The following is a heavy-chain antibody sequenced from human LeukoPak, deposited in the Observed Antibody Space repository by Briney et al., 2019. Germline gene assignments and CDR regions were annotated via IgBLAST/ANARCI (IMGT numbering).Heavy chain of an antibody. CDR2: ISAYNGNT. CDR3: ARIGYSSSWYFGLNAFDI. V-gene: IGHV1-18*01. Sequence: GASVKVSCKASGYTFTSYGISWVRQAPGQGLEWMGWISAYNGNTNYAQKLQGRVTMTTDTSTSTAYMGLRSLRSDDTAVYYCARIGYSSSWYFGLNAFDIWGQGTMVTVSS. D-gene: IGHD6-13*01. J-gene: IGHJ3*02. CDR1: GYTFTSYG.